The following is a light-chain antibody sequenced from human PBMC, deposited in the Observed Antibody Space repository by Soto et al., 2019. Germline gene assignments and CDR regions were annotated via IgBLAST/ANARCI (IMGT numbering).Light chain of an antibody. V-gene: IGKV3-20*01. CDR3: QQYSTSPPGLT. CDR1: QSVSSSY. Sequence: EIVLTQSPGTLSLSPGERATLSCRASQSVSSSYLAWYQQKPGQAPRLLICGASTRATGIPDRFSGSGSGTEFTLTISRLEAEDFAVYYCQQYSTSPPGLTFGGGTKVEIK. J-gene: IGKJ4*01. CDR2: GAS.